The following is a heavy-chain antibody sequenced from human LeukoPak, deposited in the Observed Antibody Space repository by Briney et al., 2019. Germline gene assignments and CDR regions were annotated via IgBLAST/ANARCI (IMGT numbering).Heavy chain of an antibody. V-gene: IGHV1-18*04. J-gene: IGHJ4*02. D-gene: IGHD2-2*01. Sequence: ASVKVSCKASGYTFTSYGISWVRQAPGQGLEWMGWISAYNGNTNYAQKLQGSVTMTTDTSTSTAYMELRSLRSDDTAVYYCARVYCSSTSCLEADYWGQGTLVTVSS. CDR1: GYTFTSYG. CDR2: ISAYNGNT. CDR3: ARVYCSSTSCLEADY.